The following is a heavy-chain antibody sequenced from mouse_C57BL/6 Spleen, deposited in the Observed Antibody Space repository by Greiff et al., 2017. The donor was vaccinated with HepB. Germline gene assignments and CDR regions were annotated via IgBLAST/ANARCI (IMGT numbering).Heavy chain of an antibody. CDR2: ILPGSGST. CDR3: ARETSTVVAPVQYFDV. Sequence: VQLQQSGAELMKPGASVKLSCKATGYTFTGYWIEWVKQRPGHGLEWIGEILPGSGSTNYNEKFKGKATFTADTSSNTADMQLSSLTTEDSAIYYCARETSTVVAPVQYFDVWGTGTTVTVSS. D-gene: IGHD1-1*01. J-gene: IGHJ1*03. V-gene: IGHV1-9*01. CDR1: GYTFTGYW.